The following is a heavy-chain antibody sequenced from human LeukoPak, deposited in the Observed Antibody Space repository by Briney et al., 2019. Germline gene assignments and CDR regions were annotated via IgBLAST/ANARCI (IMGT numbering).Heavy chain of an antibody. V-gene: IGHV1-2*02. J-gene: IGHJ4*02. D-gene: IGHD2-2*02. Sequence: GASVKVSCKASGYTFTGYYMHWVRQAPGQGLEWMGWINPNSGGTNYAQKFQGRVTMTRDTSISTAYMELSRLRSDDTAVYYCARALGYCSSTSCYTGDYWGQGTLVTVSS. CDR1: GYTFTGYY. CDR2: INPNSGGT. CDR3: ARALGYCSSTSCYTGDY.